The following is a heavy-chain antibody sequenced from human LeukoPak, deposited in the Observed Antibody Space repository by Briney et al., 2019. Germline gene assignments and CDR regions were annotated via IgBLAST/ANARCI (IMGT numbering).Heavy chain of an antibody. D-gene: IGHD1-1*01. Sequence: GGSLRLSCAASGITVSNIYMAWVRQAPGKGLEWVANIKQDGSEKYYVDSVKGRFTISRDNAKNSLYLQMNSLRAEDTAVYFCARLTTSGYFDDWGQGTLVTVSS. CDR3: ARLTTSGYFDD. J-gene: IGHJ4*02. CDR1: GITVSNIY. CDR2: IKQDGSEK. V-gene: IGHV3-7*04.